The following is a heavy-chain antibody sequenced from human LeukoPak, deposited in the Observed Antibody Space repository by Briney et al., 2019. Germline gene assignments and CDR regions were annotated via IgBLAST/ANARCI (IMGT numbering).Heavy chain of an antibody. J-gene: IGHJ4*02. Sequence: SETLSLTCTVSGYSISSGYYWGWIRQPPGKGLEWIGSIYYSGSTYYNPSLKSRVTISVDTSKNQFSLKLSSVTAADTAVYYCARANYYGSGHFDYWGQGTLVTVSS. D-gene: IGHD3-10*01. V-gene: IGHV4-38-2*02. CDR2: IYYSGST. CDR3: ARANYYGSGHFDY. CDR1: GYSISSGYY.